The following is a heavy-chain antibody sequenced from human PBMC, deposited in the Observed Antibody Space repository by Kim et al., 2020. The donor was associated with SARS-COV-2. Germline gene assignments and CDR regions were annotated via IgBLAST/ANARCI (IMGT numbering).Heavy chain of an antibody. CDR2: ISSNGGST. V-gene: IGHV3-64D*09. CDR3: VKGDYGSGTQPLGFAYYYYYGMDV. J-gene: IGHJ6*02. Sequence: GGSLRLSCSASGFTFSSYAMHWVRQAPGKGLEYVSAISSNGGSTYYADSVKGRFTISRDNSKNTLYLQMSSLRAEDTAVYYCVKGDYGSGTQPLGFAYYYYYGMDVWGQGTTVTVSS. D-gene: IGHD3-10*01. CDR1: GFTFSSYA.